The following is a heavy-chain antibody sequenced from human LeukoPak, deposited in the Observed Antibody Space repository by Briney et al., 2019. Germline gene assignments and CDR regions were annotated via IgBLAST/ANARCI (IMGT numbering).Heavy chain of an antibody. J-gene: IGHJ6*02. CDR2: INHSGST. CDR1: GGSFSGYY. D-gene: IGHD2-15*01. CDR3: ARQKMAFCSGGTCYSAYGMDV. V-gene: IGHV4-34*01. Sequence: SETLSLTCAVYGGSFSGYYWSWIRQPPGKGLEWIGEINHSGSTNYNPSLKGRVTISVDMSKNQFSLRLSSVTAADTAVYYCARQKMAFCSGGTCYSAYGMDVWGQGTTVTVSS.